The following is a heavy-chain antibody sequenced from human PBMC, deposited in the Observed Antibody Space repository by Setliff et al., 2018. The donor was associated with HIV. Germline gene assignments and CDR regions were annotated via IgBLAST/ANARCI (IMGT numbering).Heavy chain of an antibody. CDR2: FNAGNLNT. D-gene: IGHD5-12*01. V-gene: IGHV1-3*01. Sequence: ASVKVSCKASGYIFTNYAIHWVRQAPGQRLEWMGGFNAGNLNTKYSQKLQGRVTFTGDTSASTTYMELSSLRSEDTAVYYCAREEMSMWLPEYFFDFWGQGTLVTAPQ. CDR1: GYIFTNYA. CDR3: AREEMSMWLPEYFFDF. J-gene: IGHJ4*02.